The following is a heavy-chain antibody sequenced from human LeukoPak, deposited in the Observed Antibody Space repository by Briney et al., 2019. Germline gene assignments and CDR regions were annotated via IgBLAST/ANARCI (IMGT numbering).Heavy chain of an antibody. CDR1: GFTFSSYA. Sequence: GGSLRLSCAASGFTFSSYAMSWVRQAPGKGLEWVSAISGSGGSTYYADSVKGRFTISRDNPKNTLYLQMNSLRAEDTAVYYCAKDIERFGEFRYWGQGTLVTVSS. CDR2: ISGSGGST. J-gene: IGHJ4*02. V-gene: IGHV3-23*01. CDR3: AKDIERFGEFRY. D-gene: IGHD3-10*01.